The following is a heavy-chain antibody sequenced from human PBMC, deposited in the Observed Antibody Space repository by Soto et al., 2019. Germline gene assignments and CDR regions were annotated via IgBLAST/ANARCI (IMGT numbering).Heavy chain of an antibody. CDR2: IYHSGST. CDR3: AKEVHGAVWGSGSYPVP. CDR1: GGSISSGGYS. J-gene: IGHJ5*02. V-gene: IGHV4-30-2*01. D-gene: IGHD3-10*01. Sequence: SETLSLTCAVSGGSISSGGYSWSWIRQPPGKGLEWIGYIYHSGSTYYNPSLKRRVTISRDNSNNTLHLQMNSLKAADTAVYYCAKEVHGAVWGSGSYPVPWGQGNLVTVSS.